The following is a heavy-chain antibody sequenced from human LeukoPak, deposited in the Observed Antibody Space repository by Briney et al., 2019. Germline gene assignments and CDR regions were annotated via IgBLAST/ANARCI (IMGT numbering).Heavy chain of an antibody. D-gene: IGHD5-18*01. CDR1: GFTFDDYA. V-gene: IGHV3-9*01. J-gene: IGHJ6*03. CDR2: ISWNSGYI. CDR3: AKGMRDTAMVTTYYYYYMDV. Sequence: GGSLRLSCAASGFTFDDYAMHWVRQTPGKGLEWVSGISWNSGYIGYADSVRGRFTISRDNAKHSLYLQMNSLRAEDTALYYCAKGMRDTAMVTTYYYYYMDVWGKGTTVTVSS.